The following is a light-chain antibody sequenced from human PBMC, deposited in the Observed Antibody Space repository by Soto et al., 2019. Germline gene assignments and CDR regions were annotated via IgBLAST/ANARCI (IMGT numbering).Light chain of an antibody. J-gene: IGKJ1*01. Sequence: DIQMTQSPSTLSGSVGDRVTITCRASQTISSWLAWYQQKPGKAPKLLIYKASTLKSGVPSRFSGSGSGTEFTLTISILQPDDFANYYCQHYNSSSEAFGQGTKVEIK. CDR3: QHYNSSSEA. CDR2: KAS. CDR1: QTISSW. V-gene: IGKV1-5*03.